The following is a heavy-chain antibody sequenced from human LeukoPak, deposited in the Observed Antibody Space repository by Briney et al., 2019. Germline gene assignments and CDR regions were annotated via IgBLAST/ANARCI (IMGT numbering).Heavy chain of an antibody. CDR2: IYYSGST. CDR3: ARYSGYFDY. J-gene: IGHJ4*02. V-gene: IGHV4-59*01. Sequence: SETLSLTCTVSGGSISSYYWSWIRQPPGKGLEWIGYIYYSGSTNYNPSLKSRVTISVDTSKNQFSLKLSSVPAADTAVYYCARYSGYFDYWGQGTLVTVSS. D-gene: IGHD3-22*01. CDR1: GGSISSYY.